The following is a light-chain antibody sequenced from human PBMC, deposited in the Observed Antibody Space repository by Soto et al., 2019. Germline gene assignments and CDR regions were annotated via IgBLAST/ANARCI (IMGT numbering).Light chain of an antibody. Sequence: QSVLTQPPSVSGAPGQRVTISCTGSSSNIGAGYDVHWYQQLPGTAPKLLIYGNSNRPSGVPDRFSGSKSGTSASLAITGLQAEDEADYYCHSYDSILSGYYVFGTGTKLTVL. V-gene: IGLV1-40*01. J-gene: IGLJ1*01. CDR1: SSNIGAGYD. CDR3: HSYDSILSGYYV. CDR2: GNS.